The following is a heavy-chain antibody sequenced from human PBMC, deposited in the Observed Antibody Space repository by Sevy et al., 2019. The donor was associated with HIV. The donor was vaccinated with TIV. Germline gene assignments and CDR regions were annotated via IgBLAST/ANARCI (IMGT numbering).Heavy chain of an antibody. CDR3: ASEDYGSGLN. D-gene: IGHD3-10*01. CDR1: GASISGGTYY. J-gene: IGHJ4*02. V-gene: IGHV4-61*02. CDR2: IYTSGST. Sequence: SETLSLTCTVSGASISGGTYYWSWIRQPAGKGMVWIGRIYTSGSTKYNPSLKSRVTISLDTSKNQFSLKLSSVTAADTAVYYCASEDYGSGLNWGQGTLVTVSS.